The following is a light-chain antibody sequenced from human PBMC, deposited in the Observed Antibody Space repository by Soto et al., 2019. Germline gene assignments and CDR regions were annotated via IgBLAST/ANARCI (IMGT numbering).Light chain of an antibody. Sequence: AIQLTQSPSSLSASVGDRVTITCRASQGINSALAWYQQKSGKAPKLLISGASTLESWAPSRFRGSRSGTDFTLTLNCLQPEDFATDYCQHFNNDTTFGGGTKVEI. CDR2: GAS. V-gene: IGKV1D-13*01. CDR3: QHFNNDTT. CDR1: QGINSA. J-gene: IGKJ4*01.